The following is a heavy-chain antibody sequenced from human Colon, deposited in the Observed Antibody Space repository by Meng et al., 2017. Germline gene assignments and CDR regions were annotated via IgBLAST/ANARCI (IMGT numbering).Heavy chain of an antibody. Sequence: GESLKISCAASAFPFSTYEFIWVRQAPGKGLEWVSAISGSGGTTYYTGSVKGRFTISRDNSKNTLCLQMNSLRAEDTAVYYCAKGRIADTSYDAFDIWGQGTMVPSPQ. CDR2: ISGSGGTT. V-gene: IGHV3-23*01. CDR1: AFPFSTYE. D-gene: IGHD5-18*01. CDR3: AKGRIADTSYDAFDI. J-gene: IGHJ3*02.